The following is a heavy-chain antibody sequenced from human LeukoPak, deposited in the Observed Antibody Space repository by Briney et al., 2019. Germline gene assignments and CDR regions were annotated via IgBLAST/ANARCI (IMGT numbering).Heavy chain of an antibody. Sequence: PSETLSLTCAVYGGSFSGYYWSWIRQPPGKGLEWIGEINHSGSTNYNPSLKSRVTISVDTSKNQFSLKLSSVTAADTAVYYCASRYSSSWYDYDAFDIWGQGTMVTVSS. CDR1: GGSFSGYY. J-gene: IGHJ3*02. V-gene: IGHV4-34*01. CDR2: INHSGST. CDR3: ASRYSSSWYDYDAFDI. D-gene: IGHD6-13*01.